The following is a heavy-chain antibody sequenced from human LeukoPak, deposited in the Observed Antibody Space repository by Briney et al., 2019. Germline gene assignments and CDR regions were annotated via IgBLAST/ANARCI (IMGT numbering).Heavy chain of an antibody. V-gene: IGHV1-58*01. CDR1: GFTFTSSA. D-gene: IGHD3-22*01. Sequence: SVKVSCKASGFTFTSSAVQWVRQARGQRLEWIGWIVVGSGNTNYAQKFQGRVTITADESTSTAYMELSSLRSEDTAVYYCARVYYYYDSSGFFAPDYWGQGTLVTVSS. J-gene: IGHJ4*02. CDR3: ARVYYYYDSSGFFAPDY. CDR2: IVVGSGNT.